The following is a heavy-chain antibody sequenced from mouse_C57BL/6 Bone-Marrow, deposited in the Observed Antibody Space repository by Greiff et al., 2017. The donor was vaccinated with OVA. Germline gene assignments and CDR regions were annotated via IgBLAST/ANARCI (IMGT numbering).Heavy chain of an antibody. Sequence: QVQLQQPGAELVKPGASVKMSCKASGYTFTSYWITWVKQRPGQGLEWIGDIYPGRGSTNYNEKFKSKATLTVDTSSSTAYIQLSSLTSVDSAVYYCERRGRIYYDAMDYWGQGTSVTVSA. CDR3: ERRGRIYYDAMDY. V-gene: IGHV1-55*01. CDR1: GYTFTSYW. CDR2: IYPGRGST. J-gene: IGHJ4*01.